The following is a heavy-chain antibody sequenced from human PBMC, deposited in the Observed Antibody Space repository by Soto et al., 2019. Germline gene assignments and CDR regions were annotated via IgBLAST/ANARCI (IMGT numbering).Heavy chain of an antibody. Sequence: PSETLSLTCTVSGGSISSYYWTWIRQPPGKGLEWIGYIYYSGSTNYNPSLKSRVTISVDTSKNQFSLKLSSVTAADTAVYYCGRVRGGHLVDYWGQGTLVTVSS. V-gene: IGHV4-59*12. D-gene: IGHD3-16*01. J-gene: IGHJ4*02. CDR1: GGSISSYY. CDR3: GRVRGGHLVDY. CDR2: IYYSGST.